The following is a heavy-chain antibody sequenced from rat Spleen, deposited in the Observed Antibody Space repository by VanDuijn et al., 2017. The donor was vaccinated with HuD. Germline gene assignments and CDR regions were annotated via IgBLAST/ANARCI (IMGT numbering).Heavy chain of an antibody. D-gene: IGHD1-11*01. CDR3: ARHEYYSDYIYYFDY. CDR1: GFSLISNG. J-gene: IGHJ2*01. CDR2: IWGNGDT. V-gene: IGHV2-13*01. Sequence: QVQLKESGPGLVQPSQTLSLTCTVSGFSLISNGVGWVRQPPRKGLEWMGVIWGNGDTNYNSALQSRLSISRDTSKSQVFLKMNSLQPEDTGIYYCARHEYYSDYIYYFDYWGQGVMVTVSS.